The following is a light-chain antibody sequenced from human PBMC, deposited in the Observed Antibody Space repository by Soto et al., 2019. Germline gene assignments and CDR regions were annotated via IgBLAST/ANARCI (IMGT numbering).Light chain of an antibody. CDR1: TSDIGAYYY. CDR3: SSYTTINAVVV. J-gene: IGLJ3*02. V-gene: IGLV2-14*03. Sequence: QSVLTQPASVSGSPGQSITFSCTGTTSDIGAYYYVSWYQHHPGKAPKLLIYDVTDRPSGVSDRFSGSKSGTTASLTISVLQAEDEADYFCSSYTTINAVVVFGGGTKVTVL. CDR2: DVT.